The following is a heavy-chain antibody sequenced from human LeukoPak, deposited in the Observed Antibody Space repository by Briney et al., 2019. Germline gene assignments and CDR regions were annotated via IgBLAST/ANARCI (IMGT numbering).Heavy chain of an antibody. V-gene: IGHV3-74*01. D-gene: IGHD3-10*01. J-gene: IGHJ6*02. CDR1: GFTFSSYW. CDR3: AMVRGYYYHGLDV. Sequence: GGSLRLSCAASGFTFSSYWMHWVRQAPGKGLVWVSRINSDGSSTNYADSVKGRFTISGDNAMNTLYLQMNSLRAEDTAVYYCAMVRGYYYHGLDVWGQGTTVTVSS. CDR2: INSDGSST.